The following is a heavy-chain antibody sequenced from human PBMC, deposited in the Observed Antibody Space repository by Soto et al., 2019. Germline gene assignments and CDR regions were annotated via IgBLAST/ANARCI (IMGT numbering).Heavy chain of an antibody. Sequence: QVQLVQSGAEERKPGASVKVSCKASGCTFSTYAMHWVRRAPGQSLEWMGWFNGGNGNIKYSQKFEGRVTITTDTAASTAYMELNMLRSEDTAVYYCARGNVRGGCLDYWGQGTLVSVSS. J-gene: IGHJ4*02. CDR1: GCTFSTYA. V-gene: IGHV1-3*05. D-gene: IGHD3-10*01. CDR3: ARGNVRGGCLDY. CDR2: FNGGNGNI.